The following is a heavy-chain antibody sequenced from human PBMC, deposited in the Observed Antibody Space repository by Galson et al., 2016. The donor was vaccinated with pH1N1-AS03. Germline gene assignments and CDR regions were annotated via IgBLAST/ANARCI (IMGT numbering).Heavy chain of an antibody. CDR3: ARGKEGYFYGMDV. J-gene: IGHJ6*02. V-gene: IGHV3-13*01. CDR1: GFTFRTLG. Sequence: SLRLSCAASGFTFRTLGMHWVRQAPGKGLEWVSASGTAGDTYYAGSVKGRFTISRENAKNSLYLQMNSLRAGDTAVYYCARGKEGYFYGMDVWGQGTTVTVSS. CDR2: SGTAGDT. D-gene: IGHD3-10*01.